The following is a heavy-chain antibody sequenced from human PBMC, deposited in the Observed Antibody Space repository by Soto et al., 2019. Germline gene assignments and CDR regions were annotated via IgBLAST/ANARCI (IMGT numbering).Heavy chain of an antibody. V-gene: IGHV4-30-4*01. J-gene: IGHJ3*02. D-gene: IGHD3-16*02. Sequence: SETLSLTCTVSGGSISSGDYYWSWIRQPPGKGLEWIGYIYYSGSTYYIPSLKSRVTISVDTSKNQFSLKLSSVTAADTAVYYCARDAAITFGGVIVYAFDIWGQGTMVTVS. CDR3: ARDAAITFGGVIVYAFDI. CDR2: IYYSGST. CDR1: GGSISSGDYY.